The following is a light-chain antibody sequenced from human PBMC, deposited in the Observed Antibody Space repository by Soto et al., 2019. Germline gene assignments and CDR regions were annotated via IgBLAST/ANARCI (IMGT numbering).Light chain of an antibody. CDR3: ASWDDNLSGVV. CDR2: SDN. V-gene: IGLV1-47*02. Sequence: QLVLTQPPSASGTPGQRVTISCSGSSSNIGRDFVYWYQQVPGTAPKPLIYSDNQRYSGVPDRFSGSKSGTSASLTISGLRSEDEADYYCASWDDNLSGVVFGGGTKVTVL. CDR1: SSNIGRDF. J-gene: IGLJ2*01.